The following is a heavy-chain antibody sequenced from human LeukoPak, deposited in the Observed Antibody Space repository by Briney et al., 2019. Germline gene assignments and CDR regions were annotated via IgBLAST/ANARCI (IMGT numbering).Heavy chain of an antibody. Sequence: SVKVSCKASGGTFSSYAISWVRQAPGQGLEWMGKIIPIFGTANYAQKFQGRVTITTDESTSTAYMELSSLRSEDTAVYYCASGRWLQLLGFDYWGQGTLVTVSS. J-gene: IGHJ4*02. CDR2: IIPIFGTA. CDR1: GGTFSSYA. D-gene: IGHD5-24*01. CDR3: ASGRWLQLLGFDY. V-gene: IGHV1-69*05.